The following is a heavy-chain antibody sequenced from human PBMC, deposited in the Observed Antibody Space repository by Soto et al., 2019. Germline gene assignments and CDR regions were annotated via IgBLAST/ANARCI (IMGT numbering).Heavy chain of an antibody. V-gene: IGHV4-59*01. CDR3: ARAPSKRITLVRGVPYYFDY. D-gene: IGHD3-10*01. J-gene: IGHJ4*02. CDR1: GGSISGYY. CDR2: ISYTGST. Sequence: SETLSLTCTVSGGSISGYYWSWIRQPPGKGLEWIGYISYTGSTNYNPSLKSRVTISVDTSKNLFSLKLSSVTAADTAVYYCARAPSKRITLVRGVPYYFDYWGQGTLVTVSS.